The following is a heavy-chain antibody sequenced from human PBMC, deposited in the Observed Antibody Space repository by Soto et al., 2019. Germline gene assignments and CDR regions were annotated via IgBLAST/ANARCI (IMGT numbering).Heavy chain of an antibody. CDR3: AKGPRDDYGDYGYYYYYYGMDV. CDR1: GFTFSSYA. CDR2: ISGSGGST. J-gene: IGHJ6*02. V-gene: IGHV3-23*01. D-gene: IGHD4-17*01. Sequence: PGGSLRLSCAASGFTFSSYAMSWVRQAPGKGLEWVSAISGSGGSTYYADSVKGRFTISRDNSKNTLYLQMNSLRAEDTAVYYCAKGPRDDYGDYGYYYYYYGMDVWGQGTTVTVSS.